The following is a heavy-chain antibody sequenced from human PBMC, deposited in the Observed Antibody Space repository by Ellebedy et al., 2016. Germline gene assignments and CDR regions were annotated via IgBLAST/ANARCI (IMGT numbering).Heavy chain of an antibody. CDR1: GFTFSSYD. CDR2: IGTADDT. Sequence: GGSLRLSXAASGFTFSSYDMHWVRQATGKGLEWVSAIGTADDTYYPGSVKGRFTISRENAKNSLYLQMNSLRAGDTAVYYCARGYSSSWYDLEDPRYYYYGMDVWGQGTTVTVSS. V-gene: IGHV3-13*04. D-gene: IGHD6-13*01. J-gene: IGHJ6*02. CDR3: ARGYSSSWYDLEDPRYYYYGMDV.